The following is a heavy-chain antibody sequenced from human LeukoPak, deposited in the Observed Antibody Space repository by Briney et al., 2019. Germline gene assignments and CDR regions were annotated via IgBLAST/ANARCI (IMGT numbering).Heavy chain of an antibody. V-gene: IGHV1-8*02. Sequence: GASVKVSCKASGYSFTIYEINWVRQATGQGLEWMGWMNPNSGNTGYAQKFQGRVTMTRNTSISTAYMELSSLRSEDTAVYYCARDYPHVNIVATGGSLDYWGQGTLVTVSS. J-gene: IGHJ4*02. D-gene: IGHD5-12*01. CDR1: GYSFTIYE. CDR2: MNPNSGNT. CDR3: ARDYPHVNIVATGGSLDY.